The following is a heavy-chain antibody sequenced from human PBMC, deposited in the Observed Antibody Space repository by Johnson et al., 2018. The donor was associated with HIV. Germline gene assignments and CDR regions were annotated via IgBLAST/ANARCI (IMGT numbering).Heavy chain of an antibody. V-gene: IGHV3-30*04. Sequence: QVQLVESGGGVVQPGRSLRLSCAASGFTFSSYAMHWVRQAPGKGLEWVEVISYDGSNKYYADSVKGRFTISRDNSKNTLYLQMNSLRAEDTAVYYCARVRPNPTVTTRGAAFDIWGQGTMVTVSS. D-gene: IGHD4-17*01. CDR3: ARVRPNPTVTTRGAAFDI. J-gene: IGHJ3*02. CDR1: GFTFSSYA. CDR2: ISYDGSNK.